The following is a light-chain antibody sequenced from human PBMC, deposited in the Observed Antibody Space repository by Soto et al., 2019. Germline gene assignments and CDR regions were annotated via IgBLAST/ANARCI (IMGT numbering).Light chain of an antibody. J-gene: IGKJ4*01. CDR3: QQYSKWPLT. V-gene: IGKV3-15*01. CDR2: RAS. Sequence: EILMTQSPATLSVSQGERATLSCRASESLNNNLAWYQQSPGQVPRLLIYRASNRATGIPARFSGSGSGTEFTLTISSLQSEDFSVYYCQQYSKWPLTFGGGTKVEIK. CDR1: ESLNNN.